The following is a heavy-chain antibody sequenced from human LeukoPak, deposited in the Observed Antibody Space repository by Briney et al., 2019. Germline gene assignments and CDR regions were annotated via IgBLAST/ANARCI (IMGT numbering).Heavy chain of an antibody. J-gene: IGHJ6*02. Sequence: GGSLRLSCAASGFTFDDYGMTWVRQAPGKGLEWVSGINWNGGSTGYADSVKGRFTISRDNAKNSLYLQMNSLRAEDTAFYYCARAMTDNYYYGMDAWGQGTTVTVSS. V-gene: IGHV3-20*04. D-gene: IGHD2-21*02. CDR3: ARAMTDNYYYGMDA. CDR2: INWNGGST. CDR1: GFTFDDYG.